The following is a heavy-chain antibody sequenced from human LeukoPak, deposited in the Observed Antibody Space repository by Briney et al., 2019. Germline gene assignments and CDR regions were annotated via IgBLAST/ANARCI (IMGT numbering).Heavy chain of an antibody. J-gene: IGHJ6*02. D-gene: IGHD1-26*01. Sequence: PSETLSLTCTVSGGSISSSSYYWGWIRQPPGKGLEWIGSIYYSGSTYYNPSLKSRVTISVDTSKNQFSLKLSSVTAADTAVYYCARVAVGATHLGAYYYYGMDVWGQGTTVTVSS. CDR3: ARVAVGATHLGAYYYYGMDV. V-gene: IGHV4-39*01. CDR2: IYYSGST. CDR1: GGSISSSSYY.